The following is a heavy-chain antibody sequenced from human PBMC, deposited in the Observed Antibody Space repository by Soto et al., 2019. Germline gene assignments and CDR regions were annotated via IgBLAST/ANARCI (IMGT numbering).Heavy chain of an antibody. CDR2: IYSSGST. V-gene: IGHV4-31*11. J-gene: IGHJ5*02. D-gene: IGHD6-6*01. CDR3: AREDAARIERWFDA. Sequence: SETLSLTCAVSGGSIISASYSWNWIRQSPGRGLEWIGHIYSSGSTYYNPSLKSRVSISVDTSNDQFSLKLTSVTAADAAVYFCAREDAARIERWFDAWGQGILVTVSS. CDR1: GGSIISASYS.